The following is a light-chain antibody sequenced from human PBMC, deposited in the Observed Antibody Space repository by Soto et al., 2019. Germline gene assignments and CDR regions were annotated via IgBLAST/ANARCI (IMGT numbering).Light chain of an antibody. CDR2: AAS. CDR3: QQSYRFPKT. CDR1: QTVTSY. V-gene: IGKV1-39*01. Sequence: DVQMTQSPSSLSAPVGDSLTLTCRASQTVTSYLNWYQQKPGKAPKLLIYAASTLQSGVPSRFSGSGSGTEFTLTIISLQPEDFATYYCQQSYRFPKTFGRGTKVEVK. J-gene: IGKJ1*01.